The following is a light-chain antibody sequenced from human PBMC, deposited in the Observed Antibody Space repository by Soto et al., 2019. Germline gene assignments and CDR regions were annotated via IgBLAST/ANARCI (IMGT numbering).Light chain of an antibody. CDR3: SSFTTASTYV. V-gene: IGLV2-14*01. CDR2: QVN. Sequence: QSVLTQPASVSGSPGQSITISCTGTSSDVGAYDYVSWYQQFPGKAPQLMIYQVNDRPAGVSNRFSGSKSGNTASLTISGLQTEDEADYYCSSFTTASTYVFGSGTKVTVL. CDR1: SSDVGAYDY. J-gene: IGLJ1*01.